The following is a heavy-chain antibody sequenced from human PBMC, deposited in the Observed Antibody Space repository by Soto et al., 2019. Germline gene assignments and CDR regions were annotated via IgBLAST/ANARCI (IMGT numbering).Heavy chain of an antibody. D-gene: IGHD1-26*01. J-gene: IGHJ4*02. CDR2: IIPIFGTA. CDR1: GGTFSSYA. CDR3: ARDTGATTCSGYFDY. Sequence: QVQLVQSGAEVKKPGSSVKVSCKASGGTFSSYAISWVRQAPGQGLEWMGGIIPIFGTANYAQKFQGRVTITADESXXTAYVEMRSLRSEDTAVDYCARDTGATTCSGYFDYWGQGTLVTVSS. V-gene: IGHV1-69*12.